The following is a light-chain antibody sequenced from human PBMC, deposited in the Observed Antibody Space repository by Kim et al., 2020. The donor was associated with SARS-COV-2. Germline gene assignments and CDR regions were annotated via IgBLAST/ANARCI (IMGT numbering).Light chain of an antibody. J-gene: IGKJ4*01. CDR1: QSVSSN. V-gene: IGKV3-15*01. CDR3: KQYNNWPLT. CDR2: GAS. Sequence: EIVMTQSPATLSVSPGERATLSCRASQSVSSNLAWYQQKPGQAPRLLIDGASTRATGIPARFSGSGSGTEFTLTISSLQSEDFAVYYCKQYNNWPLTFGGGTKVGIK.